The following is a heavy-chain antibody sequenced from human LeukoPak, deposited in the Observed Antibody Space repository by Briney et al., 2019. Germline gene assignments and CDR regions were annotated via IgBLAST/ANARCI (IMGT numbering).Heavy chain of an antibody. CDR3: ARTNSAARPDDWFDP. Sequence: ASVKVSCKASGYTFTSYGISWVRQAPGQGLEWMGWISAYNGNTNYAQKLQGRVTMTTDTSTSTAYMELRSLRSDDTAVYYCARTNSAARPDDWFDPWGQGTLVTVSS. D-gene: IGHD6-6*01. CDR1: GYTFTSYG. CDR2: ISAYNGNT. J-gene: IGHJ5*02. V-gene: IGHV1-18*01.